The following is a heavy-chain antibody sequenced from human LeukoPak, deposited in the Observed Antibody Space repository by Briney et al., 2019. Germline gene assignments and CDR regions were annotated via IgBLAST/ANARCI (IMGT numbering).Heavy chain of an antibody. CDR3: AREEGSSGWYRYYYGMDV. V-gene: IGHV4-30-4*08. Sequence: SETLSLTCAVYDGSFSGYYWSWIRQPPGKGLEWIGYIYYSGSTYYNPSLKSRVTISVDTSKNQLSLKLSSVTAADTAVYYCAREEGSSGWYRYYYGMDVWGQGTTVTVSS. CDR2: IYYSGST. J-gene: IGHJ6*02. D-gene: IGHD6-19*01. CDR1: DGSFSGYY.